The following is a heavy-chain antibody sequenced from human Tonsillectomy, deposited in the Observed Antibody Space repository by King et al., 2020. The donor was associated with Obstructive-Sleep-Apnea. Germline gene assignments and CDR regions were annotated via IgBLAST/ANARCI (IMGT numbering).Heavy chain of an antibody. CDR3: ARQMVDWFDP. CDR2: IYYTGIT. Sequence: QLQESGPGLVKPSETLSLTCTFSGASVSTSYCSWIRQPPGKGLEWVGYIYYTGITMYNPSLNSRVTISLDTSTSPFSLKLNSVTAAATAVYYCARQMVDWFDPWGQGTLVTVSS. CDR1: GASVSTSY. D-gene: IGHD2-15*01. J-gene: IGHJ5*02. V-gene: IGHV4-59*08.